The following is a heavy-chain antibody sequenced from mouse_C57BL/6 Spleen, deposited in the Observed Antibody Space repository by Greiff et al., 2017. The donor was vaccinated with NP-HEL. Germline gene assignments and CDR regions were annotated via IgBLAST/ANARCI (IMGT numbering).Heavy chain of an antibody. J-gene: IGHJ2*01. CDR3: AEVGDSSGFYFDY. D-gene: IGHD3-2*02. CDR2: INPNNGGT. CDR1: GYTFTDHY. Sequence: EVQLQQSGPELVKPGASVKISCKASGYTFTDHYMNWVKQSHGKSLEWIGDINPNNGGTSYNQKFKGKATLTVDKSSSTAYMELRSLTSEDSAVYYCAEVGDSSGFYFDYWGQGTTLTVSS. V-gene: IGHV1-26*01.